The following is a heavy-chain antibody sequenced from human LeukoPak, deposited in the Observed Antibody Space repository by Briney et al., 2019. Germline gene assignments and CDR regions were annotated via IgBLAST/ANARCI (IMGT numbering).Heavy chain of an antibody. CDR2: IYYSVST. Sequence: PSETLSLTCTVSGGSISSYYWSWIRQPPGKGLEWMGYIYYSVSTNYNPSLKSRVTISVDTSKNQFSLQLSSVTAADTALYYCARLYSSGWSHIDYWGQGILVTVSS. V-gene: IGHV4-59*01. J-gene: IGHJ4*02. CDR3: ARLYSSGWSHIDY. CDR1: GGSISSYY. D-gene: IGHD6-19*01.